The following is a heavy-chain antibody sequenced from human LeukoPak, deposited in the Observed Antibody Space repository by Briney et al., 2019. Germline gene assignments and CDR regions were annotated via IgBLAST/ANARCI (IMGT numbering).Heavy chain of an antibody. CDR3: ARVNNWNFYFGY. Sequence: PSETLSLTCAVYGGSFSGYYWSWIRQPPGKGLEWIGEINHSGSTNYSPSLKSRVTISVDTSKNQFSLKLSSVTAADTAVYYCARVNNWNFYFGYWGQGTLVTVSS. V-gene: IGHV4-34*01. J-gene: IGHJ4*02. CDR1: GGSFSGYY. CDR2: INHSGST. D-gene: IGHD1-7*01.